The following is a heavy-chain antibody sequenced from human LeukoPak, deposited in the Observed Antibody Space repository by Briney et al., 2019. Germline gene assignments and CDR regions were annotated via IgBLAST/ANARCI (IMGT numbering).Heavy chain of an antibody. CDR2: IYYSGST. V-gene: IGHV4-61*08. CDR3: ARSFSARMFFDY. Sequence: PSETLSLTCTVSGGSISSGDYYWSWIRQPPGKGLEWIGYIYYSGSTNYNPSLKSRVIISLDTSKSQFSLKLSSVTAADTAVYYCARSFSARMFFDYWGQGTLVTVSS. J-gene: IGHJ4*02. D-gene: IGHD2/OR15-2a*01. CDR1: GGSISSGDYY.